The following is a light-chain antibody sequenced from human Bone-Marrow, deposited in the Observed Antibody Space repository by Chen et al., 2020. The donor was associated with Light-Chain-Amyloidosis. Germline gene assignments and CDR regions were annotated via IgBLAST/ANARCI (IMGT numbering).Light chain of an antibody. CDR2: GSS. CDR1: QTISSNY. CDR3: QQYGTSPLT. J-gene: IGKJ4*01. Sequence: EIVLTQSPGTLSLSPGEGANLSCRASQTISSNYLTWYQQKFGQAPRLLIYGSSSRATGIPDRFTGSGSGTDLTLTINRLEPEDFAMYYCQQYGTSPLTFGGGTKAEIK. V-gene: IGKV3-20*01.